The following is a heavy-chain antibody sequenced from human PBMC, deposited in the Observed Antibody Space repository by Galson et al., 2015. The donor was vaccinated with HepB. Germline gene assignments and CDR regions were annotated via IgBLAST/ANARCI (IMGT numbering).Heavy chain of an antibody. Sequence: QSGAEVKKPGESLRISCKGSGYSFTSYWITWVRQMPGKGLEWMGRIDPSDSYINYGPTFQGHVTISADKSISTAYLQWSSLKASDTAMYYCRVTYSPRSRYFDFWGQGTLVTVSS. D-gene: IGHD2-21*01. CDR1: GYSFTSYW. CDR2: IDPSDSYI. V-gene: IGHV5-10-1*01. CDR3: RVTYSPRSRYFDF. J-gene: IGHJ4*02.